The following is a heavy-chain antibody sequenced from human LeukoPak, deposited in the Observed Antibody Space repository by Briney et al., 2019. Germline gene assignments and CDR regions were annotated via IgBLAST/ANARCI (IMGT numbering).Heavy chain of an antibody. Sequence: GVLRLSCTASGFSFSGHWMHWARQLPGKGLVWVSRISPTGSTTSYADSVKGRFTISRDNSKNTLYPQMNSLRAEDTAVYYCARDYLPYYYYYGMDVWGQGTTVTVSS. J-gene: IGHJ6*02. CDR3: ARDYLPYYYYYGMDV. CDR2: ISPTGSTT. CDR1: GFSFSGHW. V-gene: IGHV3-74*01.